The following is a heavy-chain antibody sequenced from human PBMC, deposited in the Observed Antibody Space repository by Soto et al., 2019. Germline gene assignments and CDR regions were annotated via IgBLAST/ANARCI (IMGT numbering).Heavy chain of an antibody. Sequence: ASVKVSCKASGYTFKKYSMHWVRQAPGQRLEWMGWINADNENTKYSQKFQGRVTINRDMSARTGYMELSDLRSEDTAVYYCAIPAPYYYGSGSPYGMDVWGQGTTVTVS. CDR2: INADNENT. CDR3: AIPAPYYYGSGSPYGMDV. CDR1: GYTFKKYS. V-gene: IGHV1-3*01. J-gene: IGHJ6*02. D-gene: IGHD3-10*01.